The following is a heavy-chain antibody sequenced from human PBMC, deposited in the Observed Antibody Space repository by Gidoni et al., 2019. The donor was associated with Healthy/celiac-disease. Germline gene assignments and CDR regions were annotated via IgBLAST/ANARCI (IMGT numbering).Heavy chain of an antibody. CDR2: ISSSSSYI. CDR1: GFTFSSYS. J-gene: IGHJ3*02. CDR3: ARGLSESSSWYERAFDI. D-gene: IGHD6-13*01. Sequence: EVQLVESGGGLVKPGGSLSLSCAASGFTFSSYSMNWVRQAPGKGLEWVSSISSSSSYIYYADSVKGRFTISRDNAKNSLYLQMNSLRAEDTAVYYCARGLSESSSWYERAFDIWGQGTMVTVSS. V-gene: IGHV3-21*01.